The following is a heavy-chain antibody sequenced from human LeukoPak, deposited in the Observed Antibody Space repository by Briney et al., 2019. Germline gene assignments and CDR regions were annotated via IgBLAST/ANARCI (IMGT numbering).Heavy chain of an antibody. Sequence: GGSLRLSCAASGFTFSSYWMSWVRQAPGKGLEWVANIKQDGSEKYYVDSVKGRFTISRDNAKNSLYLQMNSLRAEDTAVYYCARGIQPRSGSYSGGFDYWGQGTLVTVSS. V-gene: IGHV3-7*04. J-gene: IGHJ4*02. CDR2: IKQDGSEK. D-gene: IGHD1-26*01. CDR3: ARGIQPRSGSYSGGFDY. CDR1: GFTFSSYW.